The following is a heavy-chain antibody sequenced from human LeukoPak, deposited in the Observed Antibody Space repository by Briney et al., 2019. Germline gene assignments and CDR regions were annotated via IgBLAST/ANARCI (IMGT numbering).Heavy chain of an antibody. CDR2: IIPNSGDT. D-gene: IGHD6-13*01. Sequence: ASVKVSCEASGNTFTGYYIHWVRQAPGQGLEWMGWIIPNSGDTHYQRNFQGRVTLARDMSITTAYMELSRLKSDDTAVYYCARQEGAGSWTTFDSWGQGTLVTVSS. J-gene: IGHJ4*02. CDR3: ARQEGAGSWTTFDS. CDR1: GNTFTGYY. V-gene: IGHV1-2*02.